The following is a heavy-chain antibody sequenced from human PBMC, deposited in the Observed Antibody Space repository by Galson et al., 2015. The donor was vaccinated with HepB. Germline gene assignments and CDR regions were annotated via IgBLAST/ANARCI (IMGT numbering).Heavy chain of an antibody. V-gene: IGHV3-30*18. CDR1: GFPFSPYG. Sequence: SLSLSGAASGFPFSPYGMHWVRPAPGKGLEWVAVISYDGRYKFYADSVKGRYTISRDNSENTLFLQVHSLRVEDMAMYYCTKGPQLLLNDAFDVGGQGTMVRASS. J-gene: IGHJ3*01. D-gene: IGHD2/OR15-2a*01. CDR3: TKGPQLLLNDAFDV. CDR2: ISYDGRYK.